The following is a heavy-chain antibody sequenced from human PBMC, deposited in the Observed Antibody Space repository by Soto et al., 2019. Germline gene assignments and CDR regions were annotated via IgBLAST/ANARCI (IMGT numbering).Heavy chain of an antibody. CDR3: ASAAVTGTAGLDF. J-gene: IGHJ4*02. Sequence: RASVKVSCKASGYTFSGFYMHWVRQAPGQGLEWMGWINPNSGGTKSAEKFQGRVTMTRDTSISTAYMELSRLTSDDTAVYYCASAAVTGTAGLDFWGQGTQVTVPQ. CDR2: INPNSGGT. V-gene: IGHV1-2*02. CDR1: GYTFSGFY. D-gene: IGHD6-19*01.